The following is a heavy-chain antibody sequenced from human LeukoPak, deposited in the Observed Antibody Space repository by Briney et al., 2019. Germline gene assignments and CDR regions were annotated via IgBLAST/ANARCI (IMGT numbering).Heavy chain of an antibody. Sequence: SVKVSCKASGGTFSSYAISWVRQAPGQGLEWMGRIIPILGIANYAQKFQGRVTITTDESTSTAYMELSSLRSEDTAVYYCARGRGDSSSFWSDPWGQGTLVTVSS. D-gene: IGHD6-13*01. CDR3: ARGRGDSSSFWSDP. CDR1: GGTFSSYA. V-gene: IGHV1-69*04. CDR2: IIPILGIA. J-gene: IGHJ5*02.